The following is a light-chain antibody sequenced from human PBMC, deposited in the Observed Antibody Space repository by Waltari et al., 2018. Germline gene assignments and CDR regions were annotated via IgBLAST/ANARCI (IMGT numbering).Light chain of an antibody. Sequence: WYQTYPGKAPKLMLYDVTKRPSGVPDRFSGSKSGNTASLTVSGLQAEDEADYYCSSYAGSNIVIFGGGTKLTVL. CDR2: DVT. V-gene: IGLV2-8*01. CDR3: SSYAGSNIVI. J-gene: IGLJ2*01.